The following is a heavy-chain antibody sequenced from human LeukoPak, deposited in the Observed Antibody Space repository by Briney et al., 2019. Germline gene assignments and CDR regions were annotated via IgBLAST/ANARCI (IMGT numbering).Heavy chain of an antibody. J-gene: IGHJ5*02. Sequence: ASVKVSCKASGGTFTSYDINWVRQATGQGLEWMGWMNPNSGNTGYAQKFQGRVTMTRNTSISTAYMELSSLRSEDTAVYYCARAADYSNYVGWFDPWGQGTLVTVSS. V-gene: IGHV1-8*01. CDR2: MNPNSGNT. CDR1: GGTFTSYD. D-gene: IGHD4-4*01. CDR3: ARAADYSNYVGWFDP.